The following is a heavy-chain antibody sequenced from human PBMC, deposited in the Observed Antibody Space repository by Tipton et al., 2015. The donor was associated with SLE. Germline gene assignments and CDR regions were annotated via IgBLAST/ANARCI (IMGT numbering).Heavy chain of an antibody. CDR1: GGSFSSYY. J-gene: IGHJ4*02. Sequence: TLSLTCAIYGGSFSSYYWGWIRQPPGKGLEWIGSIYYSGSTYYNPSLKSRVTISVDTSKNQFSLKLSSVTAADTAVYYCAREATVTTHFDYWGQGTLVTVSS. CDR2: IYYSGST. D-gene: IGHD4-17*01. CDR3: AREATVTTHFDY. V-gene: IGHV4-39*07.